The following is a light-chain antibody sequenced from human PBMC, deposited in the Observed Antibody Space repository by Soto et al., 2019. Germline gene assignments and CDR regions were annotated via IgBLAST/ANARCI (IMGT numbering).Light chain of an antibody. CDR2: AAS. Sequence: DIQMTQSPSSVSASVGDRVTITCRASQSISSWLAWYQQKPGTVPKLLIYAASSLQVGVPSRFSGSGTGTEFTLTITSLQTEDFGTYYCQQGDSFPITFGQGTRLEIK. CDR1: QSISSW. V-gene: IGKV1-12*01. CDR3: QQGDSFPIT. J-gene: IGKJ5*01.